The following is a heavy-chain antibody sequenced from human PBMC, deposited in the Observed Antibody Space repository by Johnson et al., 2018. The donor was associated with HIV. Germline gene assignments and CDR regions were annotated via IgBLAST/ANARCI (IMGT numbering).Heavy chain of an antibody. V-gene: IGHV3-33*08. D-gene: IGHD5-24*01. J-gene: IGHJ3*01. CDR2: ISFAGNLK. CDR1: GLSFNNYG. Sequence: VQLVESGGGVVQPGGSLRLSCVVSGLSFNNYGIHWVRQAPGKGPEWVAVISFAGNLKKYADSVKGRFTISRDNSKNTLYLQMNSLRAEDTALYYCARVLGFTIDAFDLWGRGTMVTVSS. CDR3: ARVLGFTIDAFDL.